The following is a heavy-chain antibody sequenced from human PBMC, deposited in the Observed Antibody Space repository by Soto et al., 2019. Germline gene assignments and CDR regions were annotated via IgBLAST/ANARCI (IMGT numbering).Heavy chain of an antibody. Sequence: ASVKVSCKASGYTFTSYYMHWVRQAPGQGLEWMGIINPSGGSTSYAQKFQGRVTMTRDTSTSTVYMELSSLRSEDTAVYYCVRETYYYDSSGYYPDYRGQGTLVTVSS. CDR2: INPSGGST. V-gene: IGHV1-46*03. CDR3: VRETYYYDSSGYYPDY. J-gene: IGHJ4*02. D-gene: IGHD3-22*01. CDR1: GYTFTSYY.